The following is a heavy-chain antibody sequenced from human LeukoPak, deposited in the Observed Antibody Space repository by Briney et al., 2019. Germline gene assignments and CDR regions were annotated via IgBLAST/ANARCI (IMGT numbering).Heavy chain of an antibody. Sequence: GGSLRLSCAASGFTFSSDWMHWVRQAPGKGLVWVSRINSDGSSTSYADSVKGRFTISRDNAKNTLYLQMNSLRAEDTALYYCAREGSGVGTYFDLWGRGTLVTVSS. CDR1: GFTFSSDW. D-gene: IGHD4-23*01. CDR3: AREGSGVGTYFDL. J-gene: IGHJ2*01. V-gene: IGHV3-74*01. CDR2: INSDGSST.